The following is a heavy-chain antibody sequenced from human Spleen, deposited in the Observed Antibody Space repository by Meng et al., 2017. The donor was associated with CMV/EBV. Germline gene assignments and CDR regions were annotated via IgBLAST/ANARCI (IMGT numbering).Heavy chain of an antibody. V-gene: IGHV4-4*02. CDR3: ARVREHTSLGNYWFDP. CDR1: ASTTTTKW. D-gene: IGHD3-16*01. CDR2: IDHSGTS. J-gene: IGHJ5*02. Sequence: ASTTTTKWWTWVRQPPGKGLKWVGKIDHSGTSNSNPSLKSRLTLSLDTSKNHLSLRMTSVTAEDTAIYYCARVREHTSLGNYWFDPWGQGTLVTVSS.